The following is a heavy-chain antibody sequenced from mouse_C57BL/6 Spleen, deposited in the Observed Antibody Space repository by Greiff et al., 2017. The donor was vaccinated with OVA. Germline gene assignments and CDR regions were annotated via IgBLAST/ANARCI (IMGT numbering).Heavy chain of an antibody. Sequence: EVKLMESGPELVKPGASVKMSCKASGYTFTDYNMHWVKQSHGKSLEWIGYINPNNGGTSYNQKFKGKATLTVNKSSSTAYMELRSLTSEDSAVYYCARADYGSSSYWYFDDWGTGTTVTVSS. CDR3: ARADYGSSSYWYFDD. J-gene: IGHJ1*03. CDR1: GYTFTDYN. D-gene: IGHD1-1*01. V-gene: IGHV1-22*01. CDR2: INPNNGGT.